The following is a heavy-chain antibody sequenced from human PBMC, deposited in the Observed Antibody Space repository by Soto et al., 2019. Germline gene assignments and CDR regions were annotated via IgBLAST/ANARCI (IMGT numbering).Heavy chain of an antibody. CDR3: ARDPYGSGNDAFDI. D-gene: IGHD3-10*01. V-gene: IGHV1-18*04. CDR2: ISAYNGNT. Sequence: ASVKFSCKASGYTFTSYGISWVRQAPGQGLEWMGWISAYNGNTNYAQKLQGRVTMTTDTSTSTAYMELRSLRSDDTAVYYCARDPYGSGNDAFDIWGQGTMVTVSS. J-gene: IGHJ3*02. CDR1: GYTFTSYG.